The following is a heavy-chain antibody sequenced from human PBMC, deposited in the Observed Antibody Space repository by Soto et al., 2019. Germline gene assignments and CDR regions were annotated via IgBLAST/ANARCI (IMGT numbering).Heavy chain of an antibody. CDR3: AREITLDTAMVITPDAFDI. D-gene: IGHD5-18*01. Sequence: RASVKVSCKASGGTFSSYAISWVRQAPGQGLEWMGGIIPIFGTANYAQKFQGRVTITADKSTSTAYMELSSLRSEDTAVYYCAREITLDTAMVITPDAFDIWGQGTMVTVSS. V-gene: IGHV1-69*06. CDR1: GGTFSSYA. J-gene: IGHJ3*02. CDR2: IIPIFGTA.